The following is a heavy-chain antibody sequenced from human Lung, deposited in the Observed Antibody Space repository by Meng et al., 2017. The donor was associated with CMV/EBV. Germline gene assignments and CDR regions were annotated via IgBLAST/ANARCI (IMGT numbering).Heavy chain of an antibody. J-gene: IGHJ4*02. Sequence: ASXXVSXKASGYTFTNYGISWVRQAPGQGLEWMGWISGYTGNTNYAQKVQDRVIMTTDTPTSKAYMELRSLRSDDTAVYYCARDGPLRFLEWSPYYFDYWXQGTLVTVSS. CDR1: GYTFTNYG. D-gene: IGHD3-3*01. CDR3: ARDGPLRFLEWSPYYFDY. V-gene: IGHV1-18*01. CDR2: ISGYTGNT.